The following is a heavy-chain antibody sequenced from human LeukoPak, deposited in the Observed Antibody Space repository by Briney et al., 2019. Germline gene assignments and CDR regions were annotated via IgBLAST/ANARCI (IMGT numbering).Heavy chain of an antibody. V-gene: IGHV4-4*02. CDR1: GGSISNTNW. CDR2: IYYSGST. CDR3: ARQGGYGDPFDY. Sequence: SETLSLTCGVSGGSISNTNWWTWVRQPPGKGLEWIGYIYYSGSTNYNPSLKSRVTISVDTSKNQFSLKLSSVTAADTAVYYCARQGGYGDPFDYWGQGTLVTVSS. J-gene: IGHJ4*02. D-gene: IGHD4-17*01.